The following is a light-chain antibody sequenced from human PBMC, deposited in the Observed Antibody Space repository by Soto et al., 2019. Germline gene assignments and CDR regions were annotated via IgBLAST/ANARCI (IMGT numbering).Light chain of an antibody. J-gene: IGKJ5*01. CDR2: GAS. Sequence: EIVLTQSPGTLSLSPGERATLSCRASQSVTNNYLAWYQQKPGQAPRLLIDGASRRATAIPDRLSGSGSGTDFTLTISRLEPEDFAVFYCQQYGSSPITFGQGTRLEIK. CDR3: QQYGSSPIT. CDR1: QSVTNNY. V-gene: IGKV3-20*01.